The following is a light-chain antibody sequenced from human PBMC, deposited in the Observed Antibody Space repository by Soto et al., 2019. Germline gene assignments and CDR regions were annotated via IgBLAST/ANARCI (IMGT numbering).Light chain of an antibody. J-gene: IGLJ1*01. CDR2: DVS. CDR1: SSDVGGYNY. V-gene: IGLV2-14*01. Sequence: QSALTQPASVSGSPGQSITISCTGTSSDVGGYNYVSWYQQHPGTAPKLIIYDVSDRPSGVPNRFSGSKSGNTASLTISGLQAEDEADYYCTSYSGSTTLGVFGTGTKLTVL. CDR3: TSYSGSTTLGV.